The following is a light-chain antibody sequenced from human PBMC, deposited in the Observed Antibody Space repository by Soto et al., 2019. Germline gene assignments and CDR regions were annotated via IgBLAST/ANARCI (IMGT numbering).Light chain of an antibody. Sequence: DIQMTQSPSTLSASVGDRVTITCRASQSISSWLAWYQQKPREAPKLLIYKASTLESGVPSRFGGSGSGTEFTLTISSLQPDDFATYYGQHYSSGSYTFGQGTKLEIK. CDR1: QSISSW. J-gene: IGKJ2*01. CDR3: QHYSSGSYT. CDR2: KAS. V-gene: IGKV1-5*03.